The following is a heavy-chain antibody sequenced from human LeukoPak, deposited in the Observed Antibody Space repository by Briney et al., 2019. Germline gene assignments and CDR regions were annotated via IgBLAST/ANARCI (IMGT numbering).Heavy chain of an antibody. J-gene: IGHJ6*03. CDR3: ARAIRFLEWLLYQPYYYYYMDV. Sequence: ASVKVSCXASGGTFSSYAISWVRQAPGQGLEWMGGIIPIFGTANYAQKFQGRVTITADESTSTAYMELSSLRSEDTAVYYCARAIRFLEWLLYQPYYYYYMDVWGKGTTVTVSS. D-gene: IGHD3-3*01. CDR1: GGTFSSYA. CDR2: IIPIFGTA. V-gene: IGHV1-69*13.